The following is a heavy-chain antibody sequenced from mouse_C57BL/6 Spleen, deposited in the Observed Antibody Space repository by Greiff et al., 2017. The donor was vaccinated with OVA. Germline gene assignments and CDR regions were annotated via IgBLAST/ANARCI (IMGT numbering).Heavy chain of an antibody. CDR2: IDPENGDT. V-gene: IGHV14-4*01. Sequence: EVMLVESGAELVRPGASVKLSCTASGFNIKDDYMHWVKQRPEQGLEWIGWIDPENGDTEYASKFQGKATITADTSSNTAYLQLSSLTSEDTAVYYCTRGGGLRRAFDYWGQGTTLTVSS. CDR1: GFNIKDDY. CDR3: TRGGGLRRAFDY. D-gene: IGHD2-4*01. J-gene: IGHJ2*01.